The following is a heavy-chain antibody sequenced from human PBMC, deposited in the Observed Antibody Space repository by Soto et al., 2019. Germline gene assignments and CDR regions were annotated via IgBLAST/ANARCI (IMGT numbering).Heavy chain of an antibody. Sequence: SETLSLTCAVYGGSFSGYYWSWIRQPPGKGLEWIGEINHSGSTYYNPTLKSRVTISVDKSENQFSLKLSSATFANRAVFYCGRGALLEQWLRYYYYGMDVWGQVTTVTVSS. D-gene: IGHD6-19*01. CDR1: GGSFSGYY. J-gene: IGHJ6*02. CDR3: GRGALLEQWLRYYYYGMDV. V-gene: IGHV4-34*01. CDR2: INHSGST.